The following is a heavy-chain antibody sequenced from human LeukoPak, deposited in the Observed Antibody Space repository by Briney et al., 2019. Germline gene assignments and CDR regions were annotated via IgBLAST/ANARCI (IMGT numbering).Heavy chain of an antibody. CDR1: GYMFTSYW. J-gene: IGHJ5*02. V-gene: IGHV5-51*07. CDR3: AGRPLHSQNYFDP. D-gene: IGHD1-7*01. CDR2: SFPGESDT. Sequence: GAPRQISCESDGYMFTSYWVGLVHEKPGKGLEWMGISFPGESDTRYSPSFAGHVSISVDRYTATAYLHRTSLKASDTAIYYCAGRPLHSQNYFDPWGQGTLVTVSP.